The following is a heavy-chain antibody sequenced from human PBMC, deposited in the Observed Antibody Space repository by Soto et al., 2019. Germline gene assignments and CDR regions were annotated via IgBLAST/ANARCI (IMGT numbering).Heavy chain of an antibody. CDR2: ISYDGSNK. CDR3: AKGSGSSSWYPYYYYYGMDV. V-gene: IGHV3-30*18. D-gene: IGHD6-13*01. CDR1: GFTFSSYG. J-gene: IGHJ6*02. Sequence: QVQLVESGGGVVQPGRSLRLSCAASGFTFSSYGMHWVRQAPGKGLEWVAVISYDGSNKYYADYVKGRLTISRDNSKNTLYLQMNSLRAEDTAVYYCAKGSGSSSWYPYYYYYGMDVWGQGTTVTVSS.